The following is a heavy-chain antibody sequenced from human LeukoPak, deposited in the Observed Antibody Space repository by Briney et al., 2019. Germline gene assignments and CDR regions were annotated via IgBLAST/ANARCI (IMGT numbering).Heavy chain of an antibody. Sequence: GRPLRLSCVASGFTFDDYAMHWVRQVPGKGPEWVSSIDWNGRTIGYADSVKGRFNISRDNAKNSPFLEMNSLRAEDTAFYYCAKGPHYYDSSGFWYFDLWGRGTLVTVSS. CDR2: IDWNGRTI. CDR1: GFTFDDYA. V-gene: IGHV3-9*01. D-gene: IGHD3-22*01. CDR3: AKGPHYYDSSGFWYFDL. J-gene: IGHJ2*01.